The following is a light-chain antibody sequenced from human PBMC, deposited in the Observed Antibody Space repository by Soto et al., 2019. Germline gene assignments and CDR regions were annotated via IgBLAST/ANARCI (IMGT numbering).Light chain of an antibody. CDR1: QSVSNNY. J-gene: IGKJ2*01. CDR3: QQYGTSPPYT. Sequence: EVVLTQSPGTLSLSPGDRATLSCRASQSVSNNYLAWYQQKPGQAPSLVIFGSSDRATGIPDRFSGSGSGTDFTLTISRLEPDDFAVYFCQQYGTSPPYTFGQGTRLEIK. V-gene: IGKV3-20*01. CDR2: GSS.